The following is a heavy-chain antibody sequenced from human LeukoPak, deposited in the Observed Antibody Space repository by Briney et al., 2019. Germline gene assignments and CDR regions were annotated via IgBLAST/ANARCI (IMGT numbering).Heavy chain of an antibody. Sequence: SQTLSLTCAISGDSVSSNSAAWNWIRQSPSRGLEWLGRTYYRSKWYNDYAVSVKSRITINPDTSKNQFSLQLDSVTPEDTAVYYCARQEYSSSHGAFDIWGQGTMVTVSS. D-gene: IGHD6-13*01. CDR1: GDSVSSNSAA. CDR3: ARQEYSSSHGAFDI. J-gene: IGHJ3*02. V-gene: IGHV6-1*01. CDR2: TYYRSKWYN.